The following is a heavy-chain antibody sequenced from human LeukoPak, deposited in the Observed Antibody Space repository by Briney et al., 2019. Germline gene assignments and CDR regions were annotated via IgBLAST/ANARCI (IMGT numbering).Heavy chain of an antibody. CDR2: IYYIGST. Sequence: SETLSLTCTVSGDSISSHYWSWIRQPPGKGLEWSGYIYYIGSTNYNPSLKSRVTISVDTSKNQFSLKLTSVTAADTAVYYCARAGEGAAVFPYYYYYMDVWGKGTTVTISS. J-gene: IGHJ6*03. D-gene: IGHD6-13*01. V-gene: IGHV4-59*11. CDR1: GDSISSHY. CDR3: ARAGEGAAVFPYYYYYMDV.